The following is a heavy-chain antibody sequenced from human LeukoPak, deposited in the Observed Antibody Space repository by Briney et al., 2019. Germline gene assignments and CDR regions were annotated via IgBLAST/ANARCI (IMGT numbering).Heavy chain of an antibody. Sequence: PGGSLRLSCAASGFTFSSYAMHWVRQAPGKGLEYVSAISSNGGSTYYANSVKGRFTISRDNSKNTLYLQMGSLRAEDMAVYYCARDLRTWGQGTMVTVSS. D-gene: IGHD1-14*01. CDR3: ARDLRT. CDR1: GFTFSSYA. J-gene: IGHJ3*01. V-gene: IGHV3-64*01. CDR2: ISSNGGST.